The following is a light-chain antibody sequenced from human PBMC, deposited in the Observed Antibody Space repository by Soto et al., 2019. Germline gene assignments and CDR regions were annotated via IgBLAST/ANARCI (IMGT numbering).Light chain of an antibody. J-gene: IGKJ1*01. Sequence: EIVLTQSPGTLSLSPGERATLSCRASQSVSSSFLAWYQQKPGQAPRLLIYGGSSRDTGIPDRLSGSGSGTDFTLTISRLEPEDFAVYYCQQYGSSPWTFGQGTKVEIK. V-gene: IGKV3-20*01. CDR2: GGS. CDR3: QQYGSSPWT. CDR1: QSVSSSF.